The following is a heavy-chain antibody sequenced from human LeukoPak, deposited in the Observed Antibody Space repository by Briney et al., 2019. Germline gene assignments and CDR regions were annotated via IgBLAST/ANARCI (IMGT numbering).Heavy chain of an antibody. J-gene: IGHJ4*02. CDR1: GFTFSSYA. CDR2: ISYDGSNK. Sequence: PGGSLRLSCAASGFTFSSYAMHWVRQALGKGLEWVAVISYDGSNKYYADSVKGRFTISRDNSKNTLYLQMNSLRAEDTAVYYCARALRITMIVVAYWGQGTLVTVSS. CDR3: ARALRITMIVVAY. D-gene: IGHD3-22*01. V-gene: IGHV3-30-3*01.